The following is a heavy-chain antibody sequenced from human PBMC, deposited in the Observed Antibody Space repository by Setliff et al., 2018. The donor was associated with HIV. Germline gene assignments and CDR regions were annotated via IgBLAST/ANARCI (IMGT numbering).Heavy chain of an antibody. J-gene: IGHJ6*03. CDR3: ARGLVVVTDSDYDTNYYYYYYMDV. Sequence: PSETLSLTCTVSGGSISSSSDYWVWIRQPPGKGLEWSGNIYYSGRTYYNPSLKSRVTISVDTSKNQFSLKLSSVTAADTAVYYCARGLVVVTDSDYDTNYYYYYYMDVWGKGTTVTVSS. D-gene: IGHD5-12*01. V-gene: IGHV4-39*01. CDR2: IYYSGRT. CDR1: GGSISSSSDY.